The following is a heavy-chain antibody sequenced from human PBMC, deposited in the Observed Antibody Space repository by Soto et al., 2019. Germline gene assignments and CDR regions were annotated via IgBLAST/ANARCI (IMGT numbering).Heavy chain of an antibody. CDR2: IYHSGST. J-gene: IGHJ5*02. D-gene: IGHD2-15*01. CDR1: GGSISSSNW. Sequence: QVQLQESGPGLVKPSGTLSLTCAVSGGSISSSNWWSWVRQPPGKGLEWLGQIYHSGSTFYNPSLKSRVTKSADTSKHQFALRLTSVTAADTAVYYCSSGYCSGGSCNNWFDPWGQGTLVTVSS. CDR3: SSGYCSGGSCNNWFDP. V-gene: IGHV4-4*02.